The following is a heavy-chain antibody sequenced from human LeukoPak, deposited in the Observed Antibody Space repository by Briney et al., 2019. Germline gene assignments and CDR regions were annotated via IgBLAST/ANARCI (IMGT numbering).Heavy chain of an antibody. CDR2: FYRDGRT. CDR3: ARSDWFDP. Sequence: GGSLRLSCAASGFAVSSNYMSWVRQAPGKGLEWVSVFYRDGRTYYADSVKGRFTVSRDNAKNTMYLQMSSLRTEDTAVYYCARSDWFDPWGQGTLVTVSS. J-gene: IGHJ5*02. V-gene: IGHV3-53*01. CDR1: GFAVSSNY.